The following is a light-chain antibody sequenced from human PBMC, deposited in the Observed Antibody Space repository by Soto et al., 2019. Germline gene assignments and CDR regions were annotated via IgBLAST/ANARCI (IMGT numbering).Light chain of an antibody. CDR2: GAS. Sequence: EIVLTQSPGTLSLSPWERATLSCRASQSVSSSYLAWYQQKPGQPPRLLIYGASSRATGIPDRFSGSGSGTDFTLTIGSLQSEDCALYYCQQYNNWPGTFGQGTKVDIK. CDR1: QSVSSSY. J-gene: IGKJ1*01. V-gene: IGKV3-20*01. CDR3: QQYNNWPGT.